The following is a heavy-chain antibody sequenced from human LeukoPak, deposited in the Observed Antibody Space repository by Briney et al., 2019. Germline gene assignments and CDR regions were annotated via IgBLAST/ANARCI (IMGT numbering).Heavy chain of an antibody. CDR2: IYYSGST. Sequence: PSETPSLTCTVSGGSISSGDYYWSWIRQPPGKGLEWIGYIYYSGSTYYNPSLKSRVTISVDTSKNQFSLKLSSVTATDTAVYYCARATIFGVIRDRGQGTLVTVSS. J-gene: IGHJ4*02. CDR1: GGSISSGDYY. V-gene: IGHV4-30-4*08. CDR3: ARATIFGVIRD. D-gene: IGHD3-3*01.